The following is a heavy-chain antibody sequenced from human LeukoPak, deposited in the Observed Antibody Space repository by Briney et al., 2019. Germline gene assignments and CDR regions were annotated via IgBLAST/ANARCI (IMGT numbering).Heavy chain of an antibody. CDR3: ARPGLDDLEDAFDI. CDR1: GGSISSSSYY. V-gene: IGHV4-39*07. CDR2: IYYSGST. Sequence: PSETLSLTCTVSGGSISSSSYYWGWIRQPPGKGLEWIGSIYYSGSTYYNPSLKSRVTISVDTSKNQFSLKLSSVTAADTAVYYCARPGLDDLEDAFDIWGQGTMVTVSS. J-gene: IGHJ3*02. D-gene: IGHD3-16*01.